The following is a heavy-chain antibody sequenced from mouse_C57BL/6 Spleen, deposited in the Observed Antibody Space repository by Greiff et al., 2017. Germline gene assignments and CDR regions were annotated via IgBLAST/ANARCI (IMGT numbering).Heavy chain of an antibody. J-gene: IGHJ2*01. CDR3: ARPYDYDESGVFDY. D-gene: IGHD2-4*01. CDR2: INPNNGGT. CDR1: GYTFTDYY. Sequence: VQLQQSGPELVKPGASVKISCKASGYTFTDYYMNWVKQSHGKSLEWIGDINPNNGGTSYNQKFKGKATLTVDKSSSTAYMELRSLTSEDSAVYYCARPYDYDESGVFDYWGQGTTLTVSS. V-gene: IGHV1-26*01.